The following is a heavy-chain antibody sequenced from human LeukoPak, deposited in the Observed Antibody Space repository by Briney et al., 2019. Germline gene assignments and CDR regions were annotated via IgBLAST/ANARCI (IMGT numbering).Heavy chain of an antibody. V-gene: IGHV4-38-2*02. CDR2: IYHSGST. J-gene: IGHJ5*02. Sequence: KASETLSLTCTVSGYSISSGYYWGWIRQPPGKGLEWIGSIYHSGSTYYNPSLKSRVTISVDTSKNQFSLKLSSVTAADTAVYYCARGTVLLWFGELKINWFDPWGQGTLVTVSS. D-gene: IGHD3-10*01. CDR1: GYSISSGYY. CDR3: ARGTVLLWFGELKINWFDP.